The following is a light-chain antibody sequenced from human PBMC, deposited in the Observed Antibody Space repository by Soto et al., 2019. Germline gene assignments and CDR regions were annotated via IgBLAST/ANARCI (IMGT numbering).Light chain of an antibody. Sequence: DIQMTRSPSSLSASVGDRVTITCRASENIARYLNWYQQRPGKAPELLNSAASSLQSGVPSRFSGGGSGTDFTLTISSLQPEDFATYYCQQSYSNPRTFGQGTKVEIK. CDR3: QQSYSNPRT. V-gene: IGKV1-39*01. CDR2: AAS. CDR1: ENIARY. J-gene: IGKJ1*01.